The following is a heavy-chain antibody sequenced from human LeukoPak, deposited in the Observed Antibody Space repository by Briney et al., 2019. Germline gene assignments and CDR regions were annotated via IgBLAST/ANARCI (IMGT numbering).Heavy chain of an antibody. CDR1: GYTFTGYY. CDR3: AKASTGWYIAFDI. J-gene: IGHJ3*02. D-gene: IGHD6-19*01. Sequence: ASVKVSGMASGYTFTGYYMHWVRQAPEQGLEWMGWINPNSGGTNYAQKFQGRVTMTRDTSISTAYMELSRLRSDDTAVYYCAKASTGWYIAFDIWGQGTMVTVSS. CDR2: INPNSGGT. V-gene: IGHV1-2*02.